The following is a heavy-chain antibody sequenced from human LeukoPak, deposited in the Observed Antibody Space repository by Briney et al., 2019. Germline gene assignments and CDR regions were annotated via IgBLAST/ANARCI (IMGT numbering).Heavy chain of an antibody. V-gene: IGHV3-23*01. J-gene: IGHJ6*02. D-gene: IGHD6-19*01. CDR3: AKDSSGWYIAVLTYYYYGMDV. Sequence: GSLRLSCAASGFTFSSYAMSWVRQAPGKGLEWVSAISGSGGSTYYADSVKGRFTISRDNSKNTLYLQMNSLRAEDTAVYYCAKDSSGWYIAVLTYYYYGMDVWGRGTTVTVSS. CDR2: ISGSGGST. CDR1: GFTFSSYA.